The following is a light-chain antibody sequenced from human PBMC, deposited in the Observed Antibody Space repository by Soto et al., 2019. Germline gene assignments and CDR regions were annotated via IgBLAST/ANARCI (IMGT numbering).Light chain of an antibody. Sequence: QSVLTQPPSASGSPGQSVTISCTGTSSDVGGYKYVSWYQQHPGKVPKLMIYEVSKRPSGVPDRFSGSKSGNTASLTVSGLQAEDEADYYCSSYAGSNTDYVFGTGTKLNVL. CDR2: EVS. J-gene: IGLJ1*01. V-gene: IGLV2-8*01. CDR1: SSDVGGYKY. CDR3: SSYAGSNTDYV.